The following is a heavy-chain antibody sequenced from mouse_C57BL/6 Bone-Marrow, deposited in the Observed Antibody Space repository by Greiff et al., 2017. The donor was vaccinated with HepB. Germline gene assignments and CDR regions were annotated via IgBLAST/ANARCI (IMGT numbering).Heavy chain of an antibody. CDR1: GFTFSDYY. D-gene: IGHD1-1*01. CDR2: ISNGGGST. V-gene: IGHV5-12*01. CDR3: ARNITTMIDY. J-gene: IGHJ4*01. Sequence: EVKLVESGGGLVQPGGSLKLSCAASGFTFSDYYMYWVRQTPEKRLEWVAYISNGGGSTYYPDTVKGRFTISRDNAKNTLYLQMSRLKSEDTAMYYCARNITTMIDYWGQGTSVTVSS.